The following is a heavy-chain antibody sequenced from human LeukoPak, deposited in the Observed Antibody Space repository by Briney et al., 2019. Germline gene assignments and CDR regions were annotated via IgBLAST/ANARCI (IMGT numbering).Heavy chain of an antibody. CDR2: IIPIFGTA. Sequence: ASVKVSCKASGGTFSSYAISWVRQAPGQGLEWMGGIIPIFGTANYAQKFQGRVTITTDESTSTAYMELSSLRSEDTAVYYCARHSSGRYLDDYWGQGTLVTVSS. V-gene: IGHV1-69*05. CDR1: GGTFSSYA. D-gene: IGHD6-19*01. J-gene: IGHJ4*02. CDR3: ARHSSGRYLDDY.